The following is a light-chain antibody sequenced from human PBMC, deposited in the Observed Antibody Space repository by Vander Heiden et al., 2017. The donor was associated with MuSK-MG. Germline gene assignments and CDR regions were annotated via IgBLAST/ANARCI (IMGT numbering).Light chain of an antibody. Sequence: DIQMTQSPSSLSASVGDRVTITCRASQSISSYLNWYQQKPGKAPKLLIYAASSLQSGVPSRFSGSGSGTDFTLTISSLQPEDFATYYCQQSYSTPITFGQGTRLXIK. V-gene: IGKV1-39*01. CDR2: AAS. J-gene: IGKJ5*01. CDR1: QSISSY. CDR3: QQSYSTPIT.